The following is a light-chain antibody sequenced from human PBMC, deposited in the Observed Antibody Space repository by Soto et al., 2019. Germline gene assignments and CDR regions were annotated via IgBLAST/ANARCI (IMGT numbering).Light chain of an antibody. CDR3: QQYYASPYT. V-gene: IGKV4-1*01. CDR2: WAS. Sequence: DIVMTQSPDSLAVSLGERAAINCKSSQNILLRANNLNYLAWFQQKPGQPPKVLIYWASTRQSGVPDRFSGSGSGTDFTLTISSLQAEDVAVYYCQQYYASPYTFGQGTKLEIK. CDR1: QNILLRANNLNY. J-gene: IGKJ2*01.